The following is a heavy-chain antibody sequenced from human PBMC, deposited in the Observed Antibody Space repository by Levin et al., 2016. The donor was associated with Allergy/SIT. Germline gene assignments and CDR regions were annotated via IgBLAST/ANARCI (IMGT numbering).Heavy chain of an antibody. D-gene: IGHD2-15*01. CDR1: GFTFSSYA. V-gene: IGHV3-23*01. J-gene: IGHJ5*02. CDR3: AKDGYDIVVVVAATPNWFDP. Sequence: GESLKISCAASGFTFSSYAMSWVRQAPGKGLEWVSAISGSGGSTYYADSVKGRFTISRDNSKNTLYLQMNSLRAEDTAVYYCAKDGYDIVVVVAATPNWFDPWGQGTLVTVSS. CDR2: ISGSGGST.